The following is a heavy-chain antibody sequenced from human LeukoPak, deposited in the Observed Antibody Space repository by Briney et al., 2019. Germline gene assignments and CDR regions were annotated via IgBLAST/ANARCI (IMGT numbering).Heavy chain of an antibody. V-gene: IGHV5-51*01. CDR2: IYPADSDT. J-gene: IGHJ2*01. CDR3: ARGRGTGSPIGPRYFDL. CDR1: GYLFTSYW. D-gene: IGHD3-10*01. Sequence: GESLKICCKGSGYLFTSYWIAWVRQMPGKGLEWMGIIYPADSDTRYSPSFQGQVTISADKSISTAFLRWTSLKASDTAIYYCARGRGTGSPIGPRYFDLWGRGTLVTVSS.